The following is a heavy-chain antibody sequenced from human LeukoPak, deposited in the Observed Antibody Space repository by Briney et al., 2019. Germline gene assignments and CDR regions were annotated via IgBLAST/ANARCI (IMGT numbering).Heavy chain of an antibody. CDR1: GFTFSSHS. V-gene: IGHV3-48*01. CDR3: ARAVGHGSGSPRMDV. D-gene: IGHD3-10*01. CDR2: IISSSSNI. Sequence: GGSLRLSCAASGFTFSSHSMNWVRQAPGKGLEWVSYIISSSSNIYYADSVKGRFTISRDNAKNSLYLQMNSLRADDTAVYYCARAVGHGSGSPRMDVWGNGTTVTVSS. J-gene: IGHJ6*04.